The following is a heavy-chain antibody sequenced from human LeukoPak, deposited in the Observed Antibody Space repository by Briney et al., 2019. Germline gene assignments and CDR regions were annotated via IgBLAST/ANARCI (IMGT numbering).Heavy chain of an antibody. CDR1: GYTFTSYY. D-gene: IGHD6-6*01. CDR3: AKVGPGLLQARSLDY. V-gene: IGHV1-46*01. J-gene: IGHJ4*02. CDR2: INPSGGST. Sequence: GASVKVSCKASGYTFTSYYMHWVRQAPGQGLEWMGIINPSGGSTSYAQKFQGRVTMTRDTSTSTVYMELSSLRSEDTAVYYCAKVGPGLLQARSLDYWGQGTLVTVSS.